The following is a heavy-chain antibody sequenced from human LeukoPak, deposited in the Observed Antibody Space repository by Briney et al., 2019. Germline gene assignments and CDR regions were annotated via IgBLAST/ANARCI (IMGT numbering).Heavy chain of an antibody. CDR2: IHYSGST. V-gene: IGHV4-59*01. Sequence: SETLSLTCTVSGGSISSYYWSWIRQSPGKGLEWIGYIHYSGSTNYNPSLKSRVTISVDTSKNQFSLKLSSVTAADTAVYYCARGVVRGVRGLNYFDYWGQGTLVTVSS. J-gene: IGHJ4*02. CDR1: GGSISSYY. D-gene: IGHD3-10*01. CDR3: ARGVVRGVRGLNYFDY.